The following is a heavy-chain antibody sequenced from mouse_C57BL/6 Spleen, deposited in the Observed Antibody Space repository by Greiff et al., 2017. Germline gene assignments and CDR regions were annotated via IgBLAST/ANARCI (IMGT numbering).Heavy chain of an antibody. CDR3: ARDYSNSAWCAY. V-gene: IGHV5-17*01. D-gene: IGHD2-5*01. J-gene: IGHJ3*01. CDR2: ISSGSSTI. Sequence: EVNVVESGGGLVKPGGSLKLSCAASGFTFSDYGMHWVRQAPEKGLEWVAYISSGSSTIYYADTVKGRFTISGDNAKNTLFLQMTSLRSEDTAMYYCARDYSNSAWCAYWGKGTLVTVSA. CDR1: GFTFSDYG.